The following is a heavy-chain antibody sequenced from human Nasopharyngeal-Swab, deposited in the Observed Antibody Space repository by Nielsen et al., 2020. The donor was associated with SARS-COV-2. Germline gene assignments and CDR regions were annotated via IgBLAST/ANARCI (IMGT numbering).Heavy chain of an antibody. CDR1: GFTFSSYS. CDR3: ARGGQWGYYYYGMDV. Sequence: GGSLRLSCAASGFTFSSYSMNWVRQAPGKGLEWVSSISSSSSYIYYADSVKGRFTISRDNAKNSLYLQMNSLRAEDTAVYYCARGGQWGYYYYGMDVWGQGTTVTVSS. D-gene: IGHD6-19*01. V-gene: IGHV3-21*01. J-gene: IGHJ6*02. CDR2: ISSSSSYI.